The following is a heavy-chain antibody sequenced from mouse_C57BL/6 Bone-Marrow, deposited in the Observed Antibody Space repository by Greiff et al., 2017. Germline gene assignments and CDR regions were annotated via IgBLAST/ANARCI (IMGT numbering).Heavy chain of an antibody. J-gene: IGHJ2*01. CDR1: GYAFTNYL. V-gene: IGHV1-54*01. CDR3: ARFYYYGSSLFDY. Sequence: QVQLQQSGAELVRPGASVKVSCKASGYAFTNYLIEWVKQRPGQGLEWIGVINPGSGGTNYNEKFKGKATLTADKSSSTAYMQLSSLTSEYSAVYFCARFYYYGSSLFDYWGQGTTLTVSS. CDR2: INPGSGGT. D-gene: IGHD1-1*01.